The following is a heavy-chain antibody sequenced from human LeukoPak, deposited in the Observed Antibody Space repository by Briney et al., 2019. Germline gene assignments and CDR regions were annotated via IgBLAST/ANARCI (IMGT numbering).Heavy chain of an antibody. V-gene: IGHV4-30-2*01. CDR3: ARGRWYFDL. Sequence: SETLSLTCAVSGGSISSATYSWTWIRQLPGKGLEWIGYIYHSGSTYYNPSLKSRVTISVDRSKNKVSLKLNSVTAADTAVYYCARGRWYFDLWGRGTLVTVSS. CDR1: GGSISSATYS. J-gene: IGHJ2*01. CDR2: IYHSGST.